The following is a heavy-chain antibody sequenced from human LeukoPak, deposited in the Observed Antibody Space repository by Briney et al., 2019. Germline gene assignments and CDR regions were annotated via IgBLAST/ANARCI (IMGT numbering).Heavy chain of an antibody. V-gene: IGHV1-2*02. CDR3: ARDRVGVYFQH. CDR1: GYTFTGYY. Sequence: ASVKVSCKASGYTFTGYYIHWVRQAPAQGLEWMGWINPNSGGTNYAQKFQGRVTMTRDTSISTAYMELSRLRSDDTAVYYCARDRVGVYFQHWGQGTLVTVSS. J-gene: IGHJ1*01. D-gene: IGHD1-26*01. CDR2: INPNSGGT.